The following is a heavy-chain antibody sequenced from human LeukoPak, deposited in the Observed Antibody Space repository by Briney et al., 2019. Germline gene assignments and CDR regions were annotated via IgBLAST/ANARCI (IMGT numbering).Heavy chain of an antibody. J-gene: IGHJ3*02. V-gene: IGHV4-39*07. CDR2: IYYSGST. D-gene: IGHD3-16*02. CDR3: ARSMGESSLSPLEAFDI. Sequence: SETLSLTCTVSGGSISSSSYYWGWIRQPPGKGLEWIGSIYYSGSTYYNPSLKSRVTISVDTSKNQFSLKLSSVTAADTAVYYCARSMGESSLSPLEAFDIWGQGTMVTVSS. CDR1: GGSISSSSYY.